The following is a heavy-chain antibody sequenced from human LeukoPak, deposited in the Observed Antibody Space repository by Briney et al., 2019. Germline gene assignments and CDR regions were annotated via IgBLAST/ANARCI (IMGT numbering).Heavy chain of an antibody. CDR1: GFTFSGSA. CDR3: AKLETGAGYTDAFDI. V-gene: IGHV3-73*01. Sequence: GGSLRLSCAASGFTFSGSAMHWVRQASGKGLEWVGRIRSKANSYATAYAASVKGRFTISRDDSKNTAYLQMNSLRADDTAVYYCAKLETGAGYTDAFDIWGQGTMVTVSS. J-gene: IGHJ3*02. D-gene: IGHD1-26*01. CDR2: IRSKANSYAT.